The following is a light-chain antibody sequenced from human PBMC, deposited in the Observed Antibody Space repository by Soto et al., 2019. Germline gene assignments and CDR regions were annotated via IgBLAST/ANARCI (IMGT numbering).Light chain of an antibody. CDR2: GAS. Sequence: SVVTRSPGTLSLYPGERATLSCRASQNVSRSLLAWYQQKPGQAPRPLISGASSRASGIPDRFSGSGSGTDFTLTISSLQSEEFAVYYCQQYNNWPPITFGQGTRLEI. V-gene: IGKV3-20*01. J-gene: IGKJ5*01. CDR3: QQYNNWPPIT. CDR1: QNVSRSL.